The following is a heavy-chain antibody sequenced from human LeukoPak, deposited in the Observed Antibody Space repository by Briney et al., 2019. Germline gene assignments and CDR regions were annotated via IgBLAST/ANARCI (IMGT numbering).Heavy chain of an antibody. D-gene: IGHD1-26*01. CDR1: GGTFSSYA. J-gene: IGHJ4*02. CDR3: ARGSGSYDTYYFDY. CDR2: IIPILGIA. V-gene: IGHV1-69*04. Sequence: SVKVSCKASGGTFSSYAISWVRQAPGQGLEWMGRIIPILGIANYAQKFQGRVTITADKSTSTAYMELSSLRSEDTAVYYCARGSGSYDTYYFDYWGQGTLVTVSS.